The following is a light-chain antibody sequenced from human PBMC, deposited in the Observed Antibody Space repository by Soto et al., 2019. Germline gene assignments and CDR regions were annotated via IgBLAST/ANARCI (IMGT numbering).Light chain of an antibody. CDR1: SNNIGGYSL. V-gene: IGLV2-14*02. CDR3: SSYTSSSTLHV. CDR2: EVN. Sequence: QSVLTQPASVSGSPGQSITISCTGTSNNIGGYSLVSWYQQSPGKVPKLLIFEVNKRPSGVSNRFSGSKSGNTASLTISGLQAEDEVDYYCSSYTSSSTLHVFGTGTKLTVL. J-gene: IGLJ1*01.